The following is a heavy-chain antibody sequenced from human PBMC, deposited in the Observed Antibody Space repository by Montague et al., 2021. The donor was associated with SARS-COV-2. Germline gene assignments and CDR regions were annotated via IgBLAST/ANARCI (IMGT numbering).Heavy chain of an antibody. CDR3: ARFGSGTLEFDL. CDR2: IRTIGHT. CDR1: GASISTGIYY. J-gene: IGHJ4*02. D-gene: IGHD1-26*01. V-gene: IGHV4-61*02. Sequence: TLSLTCTVSGASISTGIYYWSWIRQLAGKGLEWIGRIRTIGHTDYNSSRESRVFMSVDTSTNQFSLSLTSVTAADTAVYFCARFGSGTLEFDLWGQGTLVTVSS.